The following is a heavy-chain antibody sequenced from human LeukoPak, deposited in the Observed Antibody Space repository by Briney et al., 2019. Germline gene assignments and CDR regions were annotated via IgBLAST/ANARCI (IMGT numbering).Heavy chain of an antibody. CDR3: AKAVYSSSWYWFDP. D-gene: IGHD6-13*01. CDR2: ISGSGGST. CDR1: GFTFSSYA. V-gene: IGHV3-23*01. J-gene: IGHJ5*02. Sequence: GGSLRLSCAASGFTFSSYAMSWVRQAPGKGLEWVSAISGSGGSTYYADSVKGRFTISRDSSKNTLYLQMNSLRAEDTAVYYCAKAVYSSSWYWFDPWGQGTLVTVSS.